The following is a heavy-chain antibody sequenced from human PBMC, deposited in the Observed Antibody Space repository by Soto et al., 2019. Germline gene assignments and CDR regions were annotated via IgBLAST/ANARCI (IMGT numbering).Heavy chain of an antibody. CDR3: ARDPYHSESGSYGAFDI. Sequence: GGSLRLSCVASGFSLNTYYMTWVRQAPGKGLEWVANIRQDGTKLFYGDSVRGRFTISRDNAQNSVYLQMNSLRVEDTAVYYCARDPYHSESGSYGAFDIWGQGTLVTVSS. D-gene: IGHD3-10*01. V-gene: IGHV3-7*01. CDR1: GFSLNTYY. J-gene: IGHJ3*02. CDR2: IRQDGTKL.